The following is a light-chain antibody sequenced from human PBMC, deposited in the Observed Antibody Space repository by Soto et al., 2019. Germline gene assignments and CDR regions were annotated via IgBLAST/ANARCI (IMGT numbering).Light chain of an antibody. J-gene: IGLJ1*01. CDR1: SGHSSYA. V-gene: IGLV4-69*01. CDR3: QTWVTGIYV. Sequence: QSVLTQSPSASASLGASVKLTCTLSSGHSSYAIAWHQQQPEKGPRYLMKLNSDGSHSKGDGIPDRFSGSSSGAERYLTISSLHSEDEADYYCQTWVTGIYVFGTGTKVTVL. CDR2: LNSDGSH.